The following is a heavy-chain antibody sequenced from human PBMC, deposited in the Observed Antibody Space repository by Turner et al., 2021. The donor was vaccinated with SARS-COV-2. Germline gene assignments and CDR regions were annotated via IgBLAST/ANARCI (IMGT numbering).Heavy chain of an antibody. CDR1: GFTFSSYS. D-gene: IGHD3-22*01. Sequence: LPMVQSRGGLAKPARSLRLACAASGFTFSSYSMNWVRQAPGKGLDWVSSITSSDTYYADSVKGRFTISRDNAKNSLYLQMVSLRAEDTAVYYCVRDKDYSDYYDWGQGTMVTVSS. V-gene: IGHV3-21*01. J-gene: IGHJ4*02. CDR2: ITSSDT. CDR3: VRDKDYSDYYD.